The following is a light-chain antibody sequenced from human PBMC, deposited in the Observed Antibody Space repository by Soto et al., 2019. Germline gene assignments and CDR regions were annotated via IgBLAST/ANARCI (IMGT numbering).Light chain of an antibody. Sequence: EIVMTQSPATLSVSPGERATLSCRASQSVSSKLAWYQQKPGQAPRVLIFGASTRATGIPARFSGSGSGTEFTLTISSLQSEDFAVYYCQHYNDWPPTWTFDQGTSVEIK. J-gene: IGKJ1*01. V-gene: IGKV3-15*01. CDR2: GAS. CDR3: QHYNDWPPTWT. CDR1: QSVSSK.